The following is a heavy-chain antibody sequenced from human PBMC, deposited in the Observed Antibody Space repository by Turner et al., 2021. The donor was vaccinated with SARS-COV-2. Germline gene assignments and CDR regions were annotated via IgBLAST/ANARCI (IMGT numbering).Heavy chain of an antibody. J-gene: IGHJ6*02. CDR1: GFVVSSNS. CDR2: IYSGGST. D-gene: IGHD2-2*01. CDR3: ARPFGTAVVPPS. Sequence: EVQLVETGGGLIQPGRYLRLSCAASGFVVSSNSMNWVRQAPGKGLEWISVIYSGGSTYYADSVKGRFTISRDSSKNTLYLQMNSLRAEDTAVYYCARPFGTAVVPPSWGQGTTVTVSS. V-gene: IGHV3-53*02.